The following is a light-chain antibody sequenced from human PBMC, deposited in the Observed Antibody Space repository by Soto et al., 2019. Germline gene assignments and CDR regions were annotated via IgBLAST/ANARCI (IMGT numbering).Light chain of an antibody. CDR1: QSVSSN. J-gene: IGKJ2*01. CDR2: GAS. Sequence: EIVMTQSPATLSVSPGERATLSCRASQSVSSNLAWYQQKPGQAPRPLIYGASTRAIGIPARFSGSGSGTEFTLTISSLQSEDFAVYYCQQYNNWPLYTFGQRTKLEIK. V-gene: IGKV3-15*01. CDR3: QQYNNWPLYT.